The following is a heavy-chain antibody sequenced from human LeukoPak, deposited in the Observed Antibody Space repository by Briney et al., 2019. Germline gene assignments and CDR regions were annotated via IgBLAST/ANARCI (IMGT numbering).Heavy chain of an antibody. D-gene: IGHD3-10*01. Sequence: GGSLRLSCAASGFTFDDYTMHWVRQAPGKGLEWVSLITWDGAGTYYADSVKDRFTISRDNSKYSLYLQMDSLRTEDTALYYCSKATAGVRGVITSYYGMDVWGQGTTVTVSS. J-gene: IGHJ6*02. CDR1: GFTFDDYT. V-gene: IGHV3-43*01. CDR2: ITWDGAGT. CDR3: SKATAGVRGVITSYYGMDV.